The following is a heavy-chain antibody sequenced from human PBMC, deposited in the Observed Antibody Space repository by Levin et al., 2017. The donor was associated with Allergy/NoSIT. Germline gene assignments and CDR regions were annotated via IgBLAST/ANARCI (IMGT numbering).Heavy chain of an antibody. CDR3: TRLDY. V-gene: IGHV3-30*09. D-gene: IGHD6-25*01. Sequence: GGSLRLSCAASGFSFSTYVFHWVRQAPGKGLEWVAVMSDDGTTKFYADSVKGRFAISRDNSKNTAYLHMKSLRTEDWAVYYCTRLDYWGRGTLVAVSS. CDR1: GFSFSTYV. CDR2: MSDDGTTK. J-gene: IGHJ4*02.